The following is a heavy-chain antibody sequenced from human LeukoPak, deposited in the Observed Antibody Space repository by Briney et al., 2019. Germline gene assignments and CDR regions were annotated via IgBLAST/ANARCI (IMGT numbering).Heavy chain of an antibody. CDR3: ARGFCSSTSCYQGPFDF. CDR1: GFIFSSAW. CDR2: IKNKTNGGTT. V-gene: IGHV3-15*01. Sequence: GGSLRLSCAASGFIFSSAWMTWVRQAPGKGLEWVGHIKNKTNGGTTDYAAPVKGRLIISRDDSKNKLYLQMNSLRTEDTAVYYCARGFCSSTSCYQGPFDFWGQGTLVTVSS. J-gene: IGHJ4*02. D-gene: IGHD2-2*01.